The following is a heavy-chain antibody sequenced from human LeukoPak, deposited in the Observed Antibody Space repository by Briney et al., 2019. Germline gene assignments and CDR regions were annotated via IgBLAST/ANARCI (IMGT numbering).Heavy chain of an antibody. D-gene: IGHD3-22*01. CDR3: ASRGRSHDSSGYGDY. Sequence: GGSLRLSCAASGFTFSSYAMSWVRQAPGKGLEWVSAISGSGGSTYYADSVKGRFTISRDNSKNTLYLQMNSLRAEGTAVYYCASRGRSHDSSGYGDYWGQGTLVTVSS. CDR2: ISGSGGST. J-gene: IGHJ4*02. V-gene: IGHV3-23*01. CDR1: GFTFSSYA.